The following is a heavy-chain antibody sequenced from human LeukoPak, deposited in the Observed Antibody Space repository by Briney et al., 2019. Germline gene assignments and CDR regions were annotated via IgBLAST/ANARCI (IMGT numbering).Heavy chain of an antibody. D-gene: IGHD2-8*01. CDR3: ARDRDCTNGVFDDAFDI. CDR2: IYYSGST. CDR1: GGSISSYY. V-gene: IGHV4-59*01. J-gene: IGHJ3*02. Sequence: SETLSLTCTVSGGSISSYYWSWIRQLPGEGLEWIGYIYYSGSTNYNPSLKSRVTISVDTSKNQFSLKLSSVTAADTAVYYCARDRDCTNGVFDDAFDIWDQGTMVTVSS.